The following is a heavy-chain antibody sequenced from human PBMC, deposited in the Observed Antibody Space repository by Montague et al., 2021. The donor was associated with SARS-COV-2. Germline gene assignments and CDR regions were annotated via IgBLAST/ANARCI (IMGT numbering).Heavy chain of an antibody. Sequence: PALVKPTQTLTLTCTFSGFSLSTSGMCVSWIRQPPGKALEWLALIDWDDDKYYSTSLKTRLTISKDTSKNQVVLTMTNMDPVDTAAYYCARDLREGPLLWFGELLLGDGMDVGGQGTTVTASS. V-gene: IGHV2-70*01. CDR3: ARDLREGPLLWFGELLLGDGMDV. CDR1: GFSLSTSGMC. CDR2: IDWDDDK. J-gene: IGHJ6*02. D-gene: IGHD3-10*01.